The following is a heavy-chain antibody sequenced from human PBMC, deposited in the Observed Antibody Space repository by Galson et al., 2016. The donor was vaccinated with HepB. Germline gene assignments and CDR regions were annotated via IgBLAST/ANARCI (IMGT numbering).Heavy chain of an antibody. J-gene: IGHJ6*02. D-gene: IGHD1-26*01. CDR1: GGSIRSGGFY. CDR2: IYYSGST. V-gene: IGHV4-30-4*01. Sequence: TLSLPCTVSGGSIRSGGFYWSWIRQPPGKGLEWIGYIYYSGSTYYNPSLTSRIIISVDTSKNQFSMKLTSVTAADTAVYYCARVAYGGLTGYYGMDVWGQGTLVTVSS. CDR3: ARVAYGGLTGYYGMDV.